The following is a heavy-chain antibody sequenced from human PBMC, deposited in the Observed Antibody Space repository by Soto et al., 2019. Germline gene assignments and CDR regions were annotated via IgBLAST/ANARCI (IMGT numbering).Heavy chain of an antibody. D-gene: IGHD3-22*01. J-gene: IGHJ4*02. CDR2: VHYSGST. CDR1: GGTIGNNIYC. V-gene: IGHV4-39*01. Sequence: SETLRLTYSVSGGTIGNNIYCWSWIRQPPGKGLEWIATVHYSGSTYYTPSLKNRVTISADTSNNQFSLRLNSVTAADTAVYYCARQHYYDSSGYYTWNWGQGTLVTVSS. CDR3: ARQHYYDSSGYYTWN.